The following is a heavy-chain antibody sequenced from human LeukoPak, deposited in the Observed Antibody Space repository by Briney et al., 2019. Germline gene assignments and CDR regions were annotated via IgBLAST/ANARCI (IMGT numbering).Heavy chain of an antibody. J-gene: IGHJ6*02. CDR2: INNSGST. CDR1: GGSFSGYY. CDR3: ARAGYCSSTSCYYYYGMDV. V-gene: IGHV4-34*01. Sequence: SETLSLTCAVYGGSFSGYYWSWIRQPPGKGLEWIGEINNSGSTNYNPSLKSRVTISVDTSKNQFSLKLSSVTAADTAVYYCARAGYCSSTSCYYYYGMDVWGQGTTVTVSS. D-gene: IGHD2-2*03.